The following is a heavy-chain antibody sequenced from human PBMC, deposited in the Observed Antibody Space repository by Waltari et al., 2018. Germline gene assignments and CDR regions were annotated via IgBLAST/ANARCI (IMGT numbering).Heavy chain of an antibody. CDR3: VHRQPGPRAYNYDTKGYYFNY. D-gene: IGHD3-22*01. V-gene: IGHV2-5*02. CDR1: GLSITTPGAV. Sequence: QITLKESGPTLVKPTQTLTLTCRFSGLSITTPGAVVAWIRQPPGRALEWLALVYWDDDKRYSPFFKNRLTITKDTFKNQVVLTVTNMDPVDTATYYCVHRQPGPRAYNYDTKGYYFNYWGQGSLVTVSS. J-gene: IGHJ4*02. CDR2: VYWDDDK.